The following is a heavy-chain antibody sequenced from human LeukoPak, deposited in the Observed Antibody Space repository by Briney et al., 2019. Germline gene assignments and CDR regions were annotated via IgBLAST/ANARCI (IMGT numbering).Heavy chain of an antibody. CDR3: ARHFLSPDYYYP. J-gene: IGHJ5*02. D-gene: IGHD2-21*02. Sequence: PSETLSLTCDVSGDSISSRLYYWAWIRQPPGKGLEWIASIYYSGSTYYNPSLKSRVTISIDTAKNQFSLRLNSVAAADTAVYYCARHFLSPDYYYPWGQGTQVTVSS. CDR1: GDSISSRLYY. V-gene: IGHV4-39*01. CDR2: IYYSGST.